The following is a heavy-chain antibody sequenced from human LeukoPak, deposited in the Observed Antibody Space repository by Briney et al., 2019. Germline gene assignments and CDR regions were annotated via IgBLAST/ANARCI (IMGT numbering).Heavy chain of an antibody. V-gene: IGHV3-11*01. Sequence: PGGSLRLSCAASGFTFTDYYMSWLRQAPGKGLEWVSYISSGGDTIYYADSVKGRFTISTDNAKNSLYLQMNGLRAEDTAVYYCARVVGSLDYWGQGTLVTVSS. J-gene: IGHJ4*02. CDR1: GFTFTDYY. CDR2: ISSGGDTI. CDR3: ARVVGSLDY.